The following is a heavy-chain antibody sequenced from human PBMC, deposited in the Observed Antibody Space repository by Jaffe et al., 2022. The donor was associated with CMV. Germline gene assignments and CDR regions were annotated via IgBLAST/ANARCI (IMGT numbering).Heavy chain of an antibody. CDR2: INHSGST. Sequence: QVQLQQWGAGLLKPSETLSLTCAVYGGSFSGYYWSWIRQPPGKGLEWIGEINHSGSTNYNPSLKSRVTISVDTSKNQFSLKLSSVTAADTAVYYCARGRGGVVPAAISLDPWGQGTLVTVSS. D-gene: IGHD2-2*01. CDR3: ARGRGGVVPAAISLDP. CDR1: GGSFSGYY. V-gene: IGHV4-34*01. J-gene: IGHJ5*02.